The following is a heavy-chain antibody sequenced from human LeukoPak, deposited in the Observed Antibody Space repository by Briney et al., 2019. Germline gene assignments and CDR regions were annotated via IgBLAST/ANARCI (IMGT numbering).Heavy chain of an antibody. Sequence: GGSLRLSCAASGFTFSSYAMNWVRQAPGKGLEWVSGISGTGVKTYYADSVRGRFTISRDNSKNILYLQMNSLRAEDTAVYYCAKGATVTIDNWFDRWGQGTLVTVSS. CDR3: AKGATVTIDNWFDR. J-gene: IGHJ5*02. CDR1: GFTFSSYA. D-gene: IGHD4-17*01. CDR2: ISGTGVKT. V-gene: IGHV3-23*01.